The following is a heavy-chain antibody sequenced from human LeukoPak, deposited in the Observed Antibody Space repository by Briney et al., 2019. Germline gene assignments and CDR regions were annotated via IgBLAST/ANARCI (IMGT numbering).Heavy chain of an antibody. CDR3: AKDPNSSHLDSYAMDV. CDR2: ISWDGGGT. V-gene: IGHV3-43D*04. D-gene: IGHD6-13*01. CDR1: GFTFDDYA. J-gene: IGHJ6*04. Sequence: PGGSLRLYCAASGFTFDDYAMHWVRQTPERGLEWVSVISWDGGGTYYADSVKGRLTISRDNSKNSLYLQMNSLRREDTALYYCAKDPNSSHLDSYAMDVWGKGTTVTVSP.